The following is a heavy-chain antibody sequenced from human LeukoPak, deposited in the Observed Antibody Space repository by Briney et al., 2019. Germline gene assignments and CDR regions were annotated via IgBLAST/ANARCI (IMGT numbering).Heavy chain of an antibody. J-gene: IGHJ3*02. CDR1: RFTFSNYW. V-gene: IGHV3-74*01. CDR2: INRDGSTT. CDR3: ARGHEGACDM. Sequence: GGSLRPSCAASRFTFSNYWMHWVRQAPGKGRVWGSLINRDGSTTAYADSVKGRFTISRDNAKNTLYLQMNSLRAEDTAVYYCARGHEGACDMWGRGTMVSVS.